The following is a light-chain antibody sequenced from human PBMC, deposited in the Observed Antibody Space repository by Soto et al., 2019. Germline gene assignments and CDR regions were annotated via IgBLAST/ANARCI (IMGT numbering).Light chain of an antibody. V-gene: IGKV1-39*01. J-gene: IGKJ5*01. CDR3: QQSYSTLAIT. CDR2: AAS. CDR1: QSISSY. Sequence: DIQMTQSPSSLSASVGDRVTITCRASQSISSYLNWYQQKPGKAPKILIYAASSLQSRVPSRFSGSGSGTDFTLTISSLQPEDFATYYCQQSYSTLAITFGQGTRLEIK.